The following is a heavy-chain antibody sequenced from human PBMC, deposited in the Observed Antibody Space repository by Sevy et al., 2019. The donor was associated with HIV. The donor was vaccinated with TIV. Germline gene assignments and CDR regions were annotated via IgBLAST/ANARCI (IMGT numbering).Heavy chain of an antibody. V-gene: IGHV1-3*01. CDR2: INAGNGNT. D-gene: IGHD1-1*01. J-gene: IGHJ3*01. Sequence: ASVTVSCKASGYSFTSYAMHWVRQAPGQRLEWMGWINAGNGNTKYSQKFQGRVTITRDTSASTAYMELSSLRSEDTAVYYCARWAGTWAFDVWGQGTMVTVSS. CDR1: GYSFTSYA. CDR3: ARWAGTWAFDV.